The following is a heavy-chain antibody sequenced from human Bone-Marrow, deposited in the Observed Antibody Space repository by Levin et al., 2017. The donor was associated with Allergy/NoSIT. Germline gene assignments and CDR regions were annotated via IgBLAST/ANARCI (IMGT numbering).Heavy chain of an antibody. CDR2: ISSSSTYR. V-gene: IGHV3-21*01. CDR3: AGGYGYCTGGTCFPLEH. CDR1: EVTFTYYT. D-gene: IGHD2-8*02. J-gene: IGHJ4*02. Sequence: HGESLKISCAASEVTFTYYTMYWVRQAPGKGLEWVSSISSSSTYRRYADSVKGRFTISRHNSKNTLYLQMDSLKAEDTAVYYCAGGYGYCTGGTCFPLEHWGQGTLVTVSS.